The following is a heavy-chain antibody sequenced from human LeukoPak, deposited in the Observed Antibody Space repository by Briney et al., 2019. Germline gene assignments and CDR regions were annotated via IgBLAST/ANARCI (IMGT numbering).Heavy chain of an antibody. CDR1: GITVSTNY. J-gene: IGHJ4*02. D-gene: IGHD3-9*01. Sequence: PGGSLRLSCAASGITVSTNYMSWVRQAPGKGLEWVSIIYSGGATYYADSVKGRFTISREISKNTLWLQMNSLRAEDTAVYYCARLHYDVLTGPFDYWGQGTLVTVSS. CDR3: ARLHYDVLTGPFDY. CDR2: IYSGGAT. V-gene: IGHV3-66*04.